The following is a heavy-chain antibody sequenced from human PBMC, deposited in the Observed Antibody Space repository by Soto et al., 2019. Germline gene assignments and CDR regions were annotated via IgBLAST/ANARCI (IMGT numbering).Heavy chain of an antibody. CDR3: ARDPYCSGGSCYDYYGMDV. CDR1: GGSISSGGYY. CDR2: IYYSGST. J-gene: IGHJ6*02. D-gene: IGHD2-15*01. V-gene: IGHV4-31*03. Sequence: SETLSLTCTVSGGSISSGGYYWSWIRQHPGKGLEWIGYIYYSGSTYYNPSLKSRVTISVDTSKNQFSLKLSSVTAADTAVYYCARDPYCSGGSCYDYYGMDVWGQGTTVTVSS.